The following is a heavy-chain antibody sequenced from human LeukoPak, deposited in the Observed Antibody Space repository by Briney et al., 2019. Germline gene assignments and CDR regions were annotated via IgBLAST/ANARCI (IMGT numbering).Heavy chain of an antibody. J-gene: IGHJ4*02. D-gene: IGHD3-16*02. CDR3: AKAAEEYYDYVWGSYRNDY. CDR2: IWYDGSNK. V-gene: IGHV3-33*06. Sequence: PGGSLRLSCAASGFTFSSYGMHWVRQAPGKGLEWVAVIWYDGSNKYYADSVKGRFTISRDNSKNTLYLQMNSLRAEDTAVYYCAKAAEEYYDYVWGSYRNDYWGQGTLVTVSS. CDR1: GFTFSSYG.